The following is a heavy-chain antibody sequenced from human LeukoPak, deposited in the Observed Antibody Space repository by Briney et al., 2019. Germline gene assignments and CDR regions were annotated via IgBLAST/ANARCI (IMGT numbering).Heavy chain of an antibody. J-gene: IGHJ4*02. V-gene: IGHV1-2*02. CDR3: ARGSIQLWLLEY. Sequence: ASVKVSCKVSGYTLTELSMHWVRQAPGQGLEWMGWINPNSGGTNYAQKFQGRVTMTRDTSISTAYMELSRLRSDDTALYYCARGSIQLWLLEYWGQGTLVTVSS. D-gene: IGHD5-18*01. CDR2: INPNSGGT. CDR1: GYTLTELS.